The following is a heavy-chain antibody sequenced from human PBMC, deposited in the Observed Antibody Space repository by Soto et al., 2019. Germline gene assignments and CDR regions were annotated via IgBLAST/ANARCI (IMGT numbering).Heavy chain of an antibody. CDR3: ARDNYGTLDY. J-gene: IGHJ4*02. CDR2: IDPRSGAS. Sequence: ASVNVSCKPSGYPFTDLYIHWVRQAPGLGLEWMGWIDPRSGASRKTQRFQGRFTMTRDTSTNTVYMELSSLRSDDTDVYFCARDNYGTLDYWGQGTLVTVSS. CDR1: GYPFTDLY. D-gene: IGHD3-10*01. V-gene: IGHV1-2*02.